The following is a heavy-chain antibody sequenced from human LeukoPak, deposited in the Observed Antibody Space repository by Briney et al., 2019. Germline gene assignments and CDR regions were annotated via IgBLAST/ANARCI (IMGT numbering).Heavy chain of an antibody. CDR2: INHSGST. CDR3: ASDYGDYVGAFDI. CDR1: GGSVSSGSYY. D-gene: IGHD4-17*01. Sequence: PSETLSLTCTVSGGSVSSGSYYWSWIRQPPGKGLEWIGEINHSGSTNYNPSLKSRVTISVDTSKNQFSLKLSSVTAADTAVYYCASDYGDYVGAFDIWGQGTMVTVSS. V-gene: IGHV4-39*07. J-gene: IGHJ3*02.